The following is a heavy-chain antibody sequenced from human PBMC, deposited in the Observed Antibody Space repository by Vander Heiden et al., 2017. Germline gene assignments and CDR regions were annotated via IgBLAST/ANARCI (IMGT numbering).Heavy chain of an antibody. CDR2: ISSSSSYT. J-gene: IGHJ3*02. D-gene: IGHD3-22*01. V-gene: IGHV3-11*06. Sequence: QVQLVESGGGLVTPGGSLRLSCAASGFSFSYYYMSGIRQAPGKGLEWVSYISSSSSYTNYADSVKGRFTISRDNAKNSLYLQMNSLRAEDTAVYYCARELDYYDSSGYLTFDAFDIWGQGTMVTVSS. CDR3: ARELDYYDSSGYLTFDAFDI. CDR1: GFSFSYYY.